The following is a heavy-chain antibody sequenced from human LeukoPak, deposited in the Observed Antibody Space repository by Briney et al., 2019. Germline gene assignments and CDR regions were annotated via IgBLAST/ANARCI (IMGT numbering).Heavy chain of an antibody. J-gene: IGHJ2*01. D-gene: IGHD2/OR15-2a*01. CDR2: IYYSGST. Sequence: SETLSLTCTVSGGSISSSSYYWGCIRQPPGKGLEWIGSIYYSGSTYYNPSLKSRVTISVDTSKNQFSLKLSSVTAADTAVYYCASRAFADWYFDLWGRGTLVTVSS. V-gene: IGHV4-39*01. CDR1: GGSISSSSYY. CDR3: ASRAFADWYFDL.